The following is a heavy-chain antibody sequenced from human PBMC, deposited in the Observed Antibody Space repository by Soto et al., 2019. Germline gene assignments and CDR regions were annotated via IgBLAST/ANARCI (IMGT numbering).Heavy chain of an antibody. J-gene: IGHJ4*02. CDR1: GFSFDNYG. CDR2: IKSDGSST. Sequence: EVQLLESGGDLVQPGGSLRLSCVGSGFSFDNYGMSWVRQAPGKGLEWVSAIKSDGSSTYYAASVKDRFTISRDNSKNTLYLQLNSLRAEDTAVYYCAQLGLMTFSHKHYFNHWGRGTLATVSS. D-gene: IGHD3-16*01. V-gene: IGHV3-23*01. CDR3: AQLGLMTFSHKHYFNH.